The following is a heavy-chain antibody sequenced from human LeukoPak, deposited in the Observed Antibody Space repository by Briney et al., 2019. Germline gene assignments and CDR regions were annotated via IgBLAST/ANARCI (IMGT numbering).Heavy chain of an antibody. CDR2: ISGSGGST. V-gene: IGHV3-23*01. CDR1: GFTFSSYA. Sequence: GSLRLSCAASGFTFSSYAMSWVRQAPGKGLEWVSAISGSGGSTYYADSVKGRFTISRGNSKNTLYLQMNSLRAEDTAVYYCAKDKIVVVVAATDAFDIWGQGTMVTVSS. D-gene: IGHD2-15*01. CDR3: AKDKIVVVVAATDAFDI. J-gene: IGHJ3*02.